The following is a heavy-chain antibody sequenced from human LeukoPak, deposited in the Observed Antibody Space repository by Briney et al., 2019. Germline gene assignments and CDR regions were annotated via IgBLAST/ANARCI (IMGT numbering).Heavy chain of an antibody. CDR2: MNPNSGNT. V-gene: IGHV1-8*01. D-gene: IGHD5-18*01. CDR1: GYTFTSYD. J-gene: IGHJ5*02. Sequence: ASVTVSFKASGYTFTSYDINWVRQAPGQGLEWMGWMNPNSGNTGYAQKFQGRVTMTRNTSISTAYMELSSLRSEDTAVYYCARPGGYSYTFDPWGQGTLVTVSS. CDR3: ARPGGYSYTFDP.